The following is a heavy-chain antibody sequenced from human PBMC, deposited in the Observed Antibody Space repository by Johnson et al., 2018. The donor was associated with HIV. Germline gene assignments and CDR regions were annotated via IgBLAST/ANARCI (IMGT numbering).Heavy chain of an antibody. CDR1: GVSVSDNY. Sequence: EQLVESGGGLVQPGRSLRLSCVASGVSVSDNYMSWVRQPPGKGLEWVSVIYDGGSTYYADSVKGRFTISRDNAKNSLYLQMNSLRAEDTAVYYCARRSSLDIWGQGTMVTVSS. CDR3: ARRSSLDI. V-gene: IGHV3-66*02. CDR2: IYDGGST. J-gene: IGHJ3*02.